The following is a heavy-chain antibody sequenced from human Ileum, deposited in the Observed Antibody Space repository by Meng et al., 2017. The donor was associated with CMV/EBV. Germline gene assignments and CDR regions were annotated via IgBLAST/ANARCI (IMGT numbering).Heavy chain of an antibody. J-gene: IGHJ5*02. CDR1: GFPFSCYW. CDR2: IKQDGSEK. CDR3: AILGFQGFEP. Sequence: GGVLGRPGGSLGLCCATSGFPFSCYWICRVPQSPGKGLEWVANIKQDGSEKYFMDSVKSRFTVSRDNVKNSLYLQMNCLRAEDTAVYYGAILGFQGFEPWGQGTLVTVSS. D-gene: IGHD2/OR15-2a*01. V-gene: IGHV3-7*01.